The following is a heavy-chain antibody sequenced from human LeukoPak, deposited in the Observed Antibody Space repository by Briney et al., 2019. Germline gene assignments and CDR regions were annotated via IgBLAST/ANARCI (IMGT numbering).Heavy chain of an antibody. CDR3: ARVQKSRKSVASAVDC. Sequence: GGSLRLSCAASGFTFSSYAMSWVRQAPGKGLEWVSAISGSGGSTYYADSVKGRFTISRDNAKNSLYLQMNSLRAEDTAVYYCARVQKSRKSVASAVDCWGQGTVVIVSS. J-gene: IGHJ4*02. D-gene: IGHD5-12*01. CDR2: ISGSGGST. CDR1: GFTFSSYA. V-gene: IGHV3-23*01.